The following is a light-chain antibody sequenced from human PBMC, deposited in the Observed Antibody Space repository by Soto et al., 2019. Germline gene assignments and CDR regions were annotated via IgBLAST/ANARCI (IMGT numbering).Light chain of an antibody. J-gene: IGLJ2*01. V-gene: IGLV9-49*01. Sequence: QLVLTQPPSASASLGASVTLTCTLSSGYSNYKVDWYQQRPGKGPRFVMRVGTGGIVGSKGDGIPDRFSVLGSGLNRYLTIKNIQGEDESDYHCGADHGSGSNFVVFGGGTKLTVL. CDR3: GADHGSGSNFVV. CDR2: VGTGGIVG. CDR1: SGYSNYK.